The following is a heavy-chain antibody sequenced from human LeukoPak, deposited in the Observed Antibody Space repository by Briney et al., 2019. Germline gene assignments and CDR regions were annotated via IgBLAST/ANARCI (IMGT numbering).Heavy chain of an antibody. V-gene: IGHV3-23*01. D-gene: IGHD3-3*01. CDR2: ISGGGGST. CDR1: GFTFSSYA. J-gene: IGHJ4*02. Sequence: PGGSLRLSCAASGFTFSSYAMSWVRQAPGKGLEWVSAISGGGGSTYYADSVKGRFTISRDNSKNTLYLQMNSLRAEDTAVYYCAKEEARITIFGVVPDYWGQGTLVTVSS. CDR3: AKEEARITIFGVVPDY.